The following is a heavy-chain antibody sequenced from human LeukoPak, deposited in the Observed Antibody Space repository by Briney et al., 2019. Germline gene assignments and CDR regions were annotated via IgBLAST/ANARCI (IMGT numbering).Heavy chain of an antibody. CDR1: GYTFTSCG. CDR3: ARAPRADSPPDY. V-gene: IGHV1-69*01. J-gene: IGHJ4*02. CDR2: IIPIFGTA. Sequence: SXKVSCKASGYTFTSCGISWVRQAPGQGLEWMGGIIPIFGTANYAQKFRGRVTITADGSTSTAYMELSSLRSEDTAVYYCARAPRADSPPDYWGQGTLVTVSS. D-gene: IGHD2-21*01.